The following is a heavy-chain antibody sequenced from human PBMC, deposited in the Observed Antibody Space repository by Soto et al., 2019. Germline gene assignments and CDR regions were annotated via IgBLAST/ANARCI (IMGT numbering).Heavy chain of an antibody. CDR2: IKQDGSEK. V-gene: IGHV3-7*05. D-gene: IGHD6-6*01. J-gene: IGHJ4*02. CDR1: GFTFSSYW. Sequence: GGSLRLSCAASGFTFSSYWMSWVRQAPGKGLEWVANIKQDGSEKYYVDSVKGRFTISRDNAKNSLYLQMNSLRAEDTAVYYCARARLVSSSPIDYWGQGTLVTVSS. CDR3: ARARLVSSSPIDY.